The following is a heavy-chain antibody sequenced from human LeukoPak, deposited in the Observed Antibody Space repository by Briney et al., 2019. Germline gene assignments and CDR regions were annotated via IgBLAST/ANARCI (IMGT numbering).Heavy chain of an antibody. D-gene: IGHD4-17*01. Sequence: SETLSLTCTVSGGSISSYYWSWIRQPPGKGLEWIGYNYYSGSTNYNPSLKSRVTISVDTSKNQFSLKLSSVTAADTAVYYCARARGYGEYAGYYFDYWGQGTLVTVSS. CDR1: GGSISSYY. CDR2: NYYSGST. J-gene: IGHJ4*02. CDR3: ARARGYGEYAGYYFDY. V-gene: IGHV4-59*01.